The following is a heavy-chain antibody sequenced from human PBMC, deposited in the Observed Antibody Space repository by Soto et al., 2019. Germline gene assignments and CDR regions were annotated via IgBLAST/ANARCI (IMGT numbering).Heavy chain of an antibody. J-gene: IGHJ5*02. Sequence: ASVKVSCKASGYTFTSYDINWVRQATGQGLEWMGWMNPNSGNTGYAQKFQGRVTMTRNTSISTAYMELSSLRSEDTAVYYCARARRGGYCSSTSCTNWFDPWGQGTLVTAPQ. CDR3: ARARRGGYCSSTSCTNWFDP. CDR1: GYTFTSYD. D-gene: IGHD2-2*01. V-gene: IGHV1-8*01. CDR2: MNPNSGNT.